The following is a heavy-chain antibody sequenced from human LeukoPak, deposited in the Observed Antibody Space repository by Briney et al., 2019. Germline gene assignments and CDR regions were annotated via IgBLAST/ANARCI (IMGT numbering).Heavy chain of an antibody. V-gene: IGHV3-74*01. CDR2: INGDGTST. CDR1: GFTFSSYW. J-gene: IGHJ4*02. D-gene: IGHD4-23*01. Sequence: GGSLRLSCAASGFTFSSYWMHWVRQAPGKGLVWVSCINGDGTSTTYADSVKGRFTISRDNVKNTMYLQMNSLRAEDTAVYYCAKDCLVGGNCYLDYWGQGTLVTVSS. CDR3: AKDCLVGGNCYLDY.